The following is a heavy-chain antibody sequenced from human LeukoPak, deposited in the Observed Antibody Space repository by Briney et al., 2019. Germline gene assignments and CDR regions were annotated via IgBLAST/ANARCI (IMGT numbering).Heavy chain of an antibody. CDR2: INSDGSRT. Sequence: GGSLRLSCAPPGFTFSSYWMHWVRQAPGKGLLWVSRINSDGSRTSYADSVKGRFTISRDNAKNTLYLQMNSLRAEDTAVYYCARALAGWGQGTLVTVSS. D-gene: IGHD6-13*01. CDR1: GFTFSSYW. CDR3: ARALAG. V-gene: IGHV3-74*01. J-gene: IGHJ4*02.